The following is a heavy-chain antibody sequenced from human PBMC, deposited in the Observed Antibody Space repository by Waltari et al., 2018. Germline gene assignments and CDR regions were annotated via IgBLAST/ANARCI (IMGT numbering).Heavy chain of an antibody. CDR2: INPSGDGA. V-gene: IGHV1-46*01. CDR3: ARDSGTYGPDY. Sequence: VQSGAEVRKPGASVKVSCKTSGYSFTRYYMYWVRKAPGQGLEWMGQINPSGDGASYAQKFQGRFSMTKDTSTSTLYMELTSLRSEDTAVYYCARDSGTYGPDYWGQGSLVTVSS. CDR1: GYSFTRYY. J-gene: IGHJ4*02. D-gene: IGHD1-26*01.